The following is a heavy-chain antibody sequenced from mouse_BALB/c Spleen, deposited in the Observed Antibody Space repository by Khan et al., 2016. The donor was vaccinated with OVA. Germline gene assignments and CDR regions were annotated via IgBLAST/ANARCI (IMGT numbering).Heavy chain of an antibody. CDR2: VSTGGHYT. CDR3: TRLAYYYDSEGFAY. CDR1: GFTFSTYG. Sequence: EVMLVESGGDIVKPGGSLKLSCAASGFTFSTYGMSWVRQTPDKRLEWVATVSTGGHYTYYTDTVKGRFTISRDNAKNTLYLQMSSLRYEDTAMFYCTRLAYYYDSEGFAYWGQGTLVTVSA. J-gene: IGHJ3*01. V-gene: IGHV5-6*01. D-gene: IGHD1-1*01.